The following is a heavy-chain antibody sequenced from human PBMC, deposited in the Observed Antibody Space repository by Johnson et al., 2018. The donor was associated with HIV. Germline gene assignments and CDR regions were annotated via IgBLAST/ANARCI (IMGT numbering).Heavy chain of an antibody. CDR3: ARDQSNGWNRGAFDI. CDR1: GFTVSSNY. Sequence: VQLVESGGGVVQPGRSLRLSCAASGFTVSSNYMSWVRQAPGKGLAWVSVIYSGGSTYYADSVKGRFTISRDNSKNTLYLHMNSLRAEDTAVYYCARDQSNGWNRGAFDIWGQGTVVTVSS. V-gene: IGHV3-66*01. CDR2: IYSGGST. D-gene: IGHD6-19*01. J-gene: IGHJ3*02.